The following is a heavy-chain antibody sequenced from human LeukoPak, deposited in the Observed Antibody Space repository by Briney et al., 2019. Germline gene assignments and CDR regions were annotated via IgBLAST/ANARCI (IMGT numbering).Heavy chain of an antibody. V-gene: IGHV4-34*01. J-gene: IGHJ5*02. D-gene: IGHD2-2*01. CDR2: INHSGST. Sequence: SETLSLTCAVYGGSFSGYYWSWIRQPPGKGLEWIGEINHSGSTNYNPSLKSRVTISVDTSKNQFSLKLSSVTAADTAVYYCARVGALCSSTSCYLNWLDPWGQGTLVTVSS. CDR3: ARVGALCSSTSCYLNWLDP. CDR1: GGSFSGYY.